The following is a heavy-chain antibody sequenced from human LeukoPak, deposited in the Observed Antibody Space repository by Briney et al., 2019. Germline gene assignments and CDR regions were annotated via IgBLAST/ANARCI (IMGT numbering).Heavy chain of an antibody. D-gene: IGHD6-19*01. CDR2: ISSSSSYI. Sequence: GGSLRLSCAASGFTVSGNYMTWVRQAPGKGLEWVSSISSSSSYIYYADSVKGRFTISRDNAKNSLYLQMNSLRAEDTAVYYCARTSISSGWYYFDYWGQGTLVTVSS. CDR1: GFTVSGNY. CDR3: ARTSISSGWYYFDY. J-gene: IGHJ4*02. V-gene: IGHV3-21*01.